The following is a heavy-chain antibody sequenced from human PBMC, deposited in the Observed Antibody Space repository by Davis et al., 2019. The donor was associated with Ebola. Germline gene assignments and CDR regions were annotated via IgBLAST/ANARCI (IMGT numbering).Heavy chain of an antibody. CDR2: IKSKSDGGTV. Sequence: GGSLRLSCVASGFTLNNAWMSWVRQAPGKGLEGVGLIKSKSDGGTVEYAAPVKGRFAMSRDDSKNTLYVQMNSLKIDDTAVYYCTTLSTMTTVYFDLWGRGTLVTVSS. CDR1: GFTLNNAW. J-gene: IGHJ2*01. CDR3: TTLSTMTTVYFDL. V-gene: IGHV3-15*01. D-gene: IGHD4-17*01.